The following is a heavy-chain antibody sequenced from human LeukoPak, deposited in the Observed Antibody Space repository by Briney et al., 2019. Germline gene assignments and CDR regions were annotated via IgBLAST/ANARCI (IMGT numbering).Heavy chain of an antibody. CDR2: INAGNGNT. V-gene: IGHV1-3*03. CDR1: GYTFTSYA. D-gene: IGHD6-19*01. CDR3: ARGAPYSSGWLLFDY. Sequence: ASVKVSCKASGYTFTSYAMHWVRQAPGQRLEWMGWINAGNGNTKYSQEFQGRVTITRDTSASTAYMELSSLRSEDMAVYYCARGAPYSSGWLLFDYWGQGTLVTVSS. J-gene: IGHJ4*02.